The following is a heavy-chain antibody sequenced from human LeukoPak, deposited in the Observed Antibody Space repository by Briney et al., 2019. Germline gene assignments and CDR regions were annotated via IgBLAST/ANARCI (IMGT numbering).Heavy chain of an antibody. D-gene: IGHD3-3*01. CDR3: ARAPYYDFWGGYYDNYYMDV. J-gene: IGHJ6*03. V-gene: IGHV3-74*01. Sequence: GGSLRLSCAASGFTFSSYWMHWVRQAPGKGLVWVSRINTDGSSTSYADSVKGRFTISRDNAKNTLYLQMNSLRAEDTAVYYCARAPYYDFWGGYYDNYYMDVWGKGTTVTVSS. CDR2: INTDGSST. CDR1: GFTFSSYW.